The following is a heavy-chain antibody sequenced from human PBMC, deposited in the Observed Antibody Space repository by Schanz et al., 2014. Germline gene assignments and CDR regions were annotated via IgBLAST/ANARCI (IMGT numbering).Heavy chain of an antibody. CDR2: IIPVLNIA. CDR1: GGTFSSYT. J-gene: IGHJ5*02. Sequence: QLQLVQSGAEVMKPGSSVKVSCKLSGGTFSSYTISWMRQAPGQGLEWMGKIIPVLNIATYAQRFQGRVSITADTSTNTAYMELSSLTSEDTAVHYCARGRGCTGGSCYSWFDLWGQGTLVTVAS. V-gene: IGHV1-69*02. CDR3: ARGRGCTGGSCYSWFDL. D-gene: IGHD2-15*01.